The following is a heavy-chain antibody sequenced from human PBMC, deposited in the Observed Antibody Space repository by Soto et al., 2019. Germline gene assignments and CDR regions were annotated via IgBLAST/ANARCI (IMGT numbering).Heavy chain of an antibody. Sequence: PSETLSLTCAVSGGSISSGGYSWRWIRQPPGKGLEWIGYIYHSGSTYYNPSLKSRVTISVDRSKNQFSLKLSSVTAADTAVYYCAVVVTALNCFDPWGQGTQVTVSS. CDR1: GGSISSGGYS. CDR3: AVVVTALNCFDP. J-gene: IGHJ5*02. D-gene: IGHD2-21*02. CDR2: IYHSGST. V-gene: IGHV4-30-2*01.